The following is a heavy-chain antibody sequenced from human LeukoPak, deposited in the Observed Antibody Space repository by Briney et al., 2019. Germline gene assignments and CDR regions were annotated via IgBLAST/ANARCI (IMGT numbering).Heavy chain of an antibody. CDR1: GGSISSGGYY. Sequence: PSETLSLTCTVSGGSISSGGYYWSWIRQHPGKGLEWIGYIYYSGSTYYNPSLKSRVTISVDTSKNQFSLKLSSVTAADTAVYYCARSDGGVIVPNAFDIWGQGTMVTVSS. D-gene: IGHD3-16*02. J-gene: IGHJ3*02. CDR3: ARSDGGVIVPNAFDI. CDR2: IYYSGST. V-gene: IGHV4-31*03.